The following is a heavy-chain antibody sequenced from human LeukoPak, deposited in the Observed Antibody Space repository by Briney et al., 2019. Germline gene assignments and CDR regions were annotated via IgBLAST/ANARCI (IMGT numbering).Heavy chain of an antibody. Sequence: GGSLRLSCAASGFTVSSNYMSWVRQAPGKGLEWVSAIYSGGSTYYADSVKGRFTISRDNSKNTLYLQMNSLRAEDTAVYYCARESVWFGELSPGYWGQGTLVTVSS. CDR1: GFTVSSNY. J-gene: IGHJ4*02. CDR2: IYSGGST. V-gene: IGHV3-66*01. CDR3: ARESVWFGELSPGY. D-gene: IGHD3-10*01.